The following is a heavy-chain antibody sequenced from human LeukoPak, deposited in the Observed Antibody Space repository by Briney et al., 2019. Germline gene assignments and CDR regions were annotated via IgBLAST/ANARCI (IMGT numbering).Heavy chain of an antibody. CDR1: GFTFSSYG. J-gene: IGHJ4*02. D-gene: IGHD2-15*01. V-gene: IGHV3-30*02. CDR2: IRYDGSNK. Sequence: GGSLRLSCAASGFTFSSYGMHWVRQAPGKGLEWVAFIRYDGSNKYYADSVKGRFTISRDNSKNTLYLQMNSLRAEDTAVYYCAKVSAGYCSGGSCPFDYWGQGTLVTVSS. CDR3: AKVSAGYCSGGSCPFDY.